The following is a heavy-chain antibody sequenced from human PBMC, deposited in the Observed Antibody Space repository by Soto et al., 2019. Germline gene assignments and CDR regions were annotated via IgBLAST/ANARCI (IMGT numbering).Heavy chain of an antibody. CDR2: TNPHGRTT. D-gene: IGHD2-21*02. V-gene: IGHV1-46*01. CDR1: RDMFTYSF. CDR3: ARVQMGPRRDFMDV. J-gene: IGHJ6*02. Sequence: ASVKVSFMASRDMFTYSFFHCLRQAPGQGLDWMGITNPHGRTTNYEQRFKGRVNMTWDTSASTVYMEVTSLRPEDTAVYYCARVQMGPRRDFMDVWGQGTTVTVSS.